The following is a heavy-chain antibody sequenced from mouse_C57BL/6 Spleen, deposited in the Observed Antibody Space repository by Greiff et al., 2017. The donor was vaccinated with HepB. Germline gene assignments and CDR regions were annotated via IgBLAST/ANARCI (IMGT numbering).Heavy chain of an antibody. CDR3: ARNSFDY. Sequence: VQLQHSGPELVKPGASVKKSCKASGYSFTGYYMNWVKQSPEKSLEWIGEINPSTGGTTYNQKFKAKATLTVDKSSSTAYMQLKSLTSEDSAVYYCARNSFDYWGQGTTLTVSS. CDR1: GYSFTGYY. CDR2: INPSTGGT. J-gene: IGHJ2*01. V-gene: IGHV1-42*01.